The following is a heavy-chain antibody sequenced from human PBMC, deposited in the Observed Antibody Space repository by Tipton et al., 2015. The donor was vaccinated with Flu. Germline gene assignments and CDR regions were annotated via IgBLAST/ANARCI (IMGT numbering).Heavy chain of an antibody. Sequence: QLVQSGVEVKKPGASVKVSCKASGYTFTNFGITWVRQAPGQGLEWMGWISGYNGDTNYAEKLQGRVTMTTDASTHTAYMELRSLKSDDTAMYYCARDRGSYNIHLEYHYYYGMDVWGQGTTVTV. CDR2: ISGYNGDT. J-gene: IGHJ6*02. CDR3: ARDRGSYNIHLEYHYYYGMDV. CDR1: GYTFTNFG. V-gene: IGHV1-18*01. D-gene: IGHD1-26*01.